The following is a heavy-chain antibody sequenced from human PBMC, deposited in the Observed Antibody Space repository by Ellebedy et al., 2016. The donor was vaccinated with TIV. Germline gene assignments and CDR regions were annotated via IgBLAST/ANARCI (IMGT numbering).Heavy chain of an antibody. CDR2: IYPGDSDI. D-gene: IGHD6-13*01. J-gene: IGHJ4*02. CDR3: ARHAGSWFRGGYKAVVY. Sequence: GESLKISCKGFGFSFTDYWIGWVRQMPGKGLEWMGIIYPGDSDIRYSPSFQGQVTISADKSISTAYLQWCSLKASDNAMYYCARHAGSWFRGGYKAVVYWGQGTLVTVSS. V-gene: IGHV5-51*01. CDR1: GFSFTDYW.